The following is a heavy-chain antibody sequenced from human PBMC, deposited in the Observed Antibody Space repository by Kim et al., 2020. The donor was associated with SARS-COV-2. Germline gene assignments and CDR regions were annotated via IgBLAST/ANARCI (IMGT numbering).Heavy chain of an antibody. CDR2: ITPGGGS. V-gene: IGHV3-23*01. CDR3: VPDPNGHFY. CDR1: GFTFSSSD. Sequence: GGSLRLSCAASGFTFSSSDMSWIRQAPGKGLEWVSVITPGGGSSYADSVKGRFTISRDNSKNTVDLQMNNLRAEDTALYYCVPDPNGHFYWGQGTLVTVSS. J-gene: IGHJ4*01.